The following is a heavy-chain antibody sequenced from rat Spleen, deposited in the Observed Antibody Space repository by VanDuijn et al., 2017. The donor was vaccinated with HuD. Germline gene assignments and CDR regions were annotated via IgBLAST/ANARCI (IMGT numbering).Heavy chain of an antibody. V-gene: IGHV5-22*01. D-gene: IGHD1-11*01. CDR3: ATRDGGYPG. Sequence: EVQLVESGGGLVQPGRSMKLSCAASGFIFSNYDMAWVRQAPKKGLEWVAYISFDGGSTYYGDSVKGRFTISRDNAKSTLYLQMNSLRSEDTATYYCATRDGGYPGWGQGTLVTVSS. CDR2: ISFDGGST. J-gene: IGHJ3*01. CDR1: GFIFSNYD.